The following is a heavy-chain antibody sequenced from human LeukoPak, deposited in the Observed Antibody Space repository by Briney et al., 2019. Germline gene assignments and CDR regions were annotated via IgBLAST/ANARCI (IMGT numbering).Heavy chain of an antibody. CDR1: GYSFTSYW. V-gene: IGHV5-51*01. CDR3: ARQNTAEQWLVQSWFDP. D-gene: IGHD6-19*01. J-gene: IGHJ5*02. Sequence: GESLKISCKGSGYSFTSYWIGWVRQMPGKGLEWMGIIYPGDSDTRYSPSFQGQVTISADKSISTAYLQWSSPKASDTAMYYCARQNTAEQWLVQSWFDPWGQGTLVTVSS. CDR2: IYPGDSDT.